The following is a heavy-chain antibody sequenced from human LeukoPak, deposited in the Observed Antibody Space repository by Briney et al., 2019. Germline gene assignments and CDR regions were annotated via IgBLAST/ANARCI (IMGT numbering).Heavy chain of an antibody. CDR2: IIPIFGTA. V-gene: IGHV1-69*06. D-gene: IGHD3-10*01. CDR3: ARDVLTYYYGSGSYRWFDP. J-gene: IGHJ5*02. Sequence: ASVKVSCKASGGTFSSYAISWVRQAPGQGLESMGGIIPIFGTANYAQKFQGRVTITADKSTSTAYMELSSLRSEDTAVYYCARDVLTYYYGSGSYRWFDPWGQGTLVTVSS. CDR1: GGTFSSYA.